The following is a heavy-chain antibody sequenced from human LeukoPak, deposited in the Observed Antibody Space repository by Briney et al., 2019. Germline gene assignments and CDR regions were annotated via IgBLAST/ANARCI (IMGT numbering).Heavy chain of an antibody. D-gene: IGHD3-3*01. Sequence: ASVKVSCKASGYTFTGYYMHWVRQAPGQGLEWMGRINPNSGGTNYAQKFQGRVTMTRDTSISTAYMELSSLRSEDTAVYYCARGGVYYDFWSGYQNFDYWGQGTLVTVSS. CDR1: GYTFTGYY. CDR3: ARGGVYYDFWSGYQNFDY. CDR2: INPNSGGT. V-gene: IGHV1-2*06. J-gene: IGHJ4*02.